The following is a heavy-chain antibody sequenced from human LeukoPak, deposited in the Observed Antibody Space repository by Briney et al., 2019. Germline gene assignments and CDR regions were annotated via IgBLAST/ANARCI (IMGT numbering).Heavy chain of an antibody. J-gene: IGHJ6*03. CDR1: GGSISSYY. CDR2: IYTSGST. CDR3: ARANSGYDPPRPDYYYYMDV. V-gene: IGHV4-4*07. D-gene: IGHD5-12*01. Sequence: PSETLSLTCTVSGGSISSYYWSWIRQPAGKGLEWIGRIYTSGSTNYNPSLKSRVTMSVDTSKNQFSLKLSSVTAADTAVYYCARANSGYDPPRPDYYYYMDVWGKGTTVTVSS.